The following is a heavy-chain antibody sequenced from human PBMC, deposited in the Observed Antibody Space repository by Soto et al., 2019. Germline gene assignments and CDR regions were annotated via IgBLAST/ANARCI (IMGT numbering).Heavy chain of an antibody. Sequence: QVQLVESGGGVVQPGRSLRLSCAASGFTFSRYGMHWVRQAPGKGLEWVAVIWYDESNKYYADSVKGRFTISRDNSKNTLYLQMNGLRAEDTAVYYWESEGSGDHDLHYWGQGTLVTVSS. V-gene: IGHV3-33*01. CDR1: GFTFSRYG. CDR3: ESEGSGDHDLHY. CDR2: IWYDESNK. J-gene: IGHJ4*02. D-gene: IGHD3-10*01.